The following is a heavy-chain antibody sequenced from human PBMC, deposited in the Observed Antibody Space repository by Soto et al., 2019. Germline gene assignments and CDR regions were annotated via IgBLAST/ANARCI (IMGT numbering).Heavy chain of an antibody. Sequence: SSETLSLTCTVSGGSISSYYWSWIRQPPGKGLEWIGYIYYSGSTNYNPSLKSRVTISVDTSKNQFSLKLSSVTAADTAVYYCARQARDYDILTGDYYYYMDVWGKGTTVS. CDR3: ARQARDYDILTGDYYYYMDV. V-gene: IGHV4-59*08. CDR2: IYYSGST. J-gene: IGHJ6*03. D-gene: IGHD3-9*01. CDR1: GGSISSYY.